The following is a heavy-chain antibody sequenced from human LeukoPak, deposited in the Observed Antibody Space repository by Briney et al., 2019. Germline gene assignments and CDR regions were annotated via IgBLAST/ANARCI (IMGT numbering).Heavy chain of an antibody. CDR1: GYTFTGYY. J-gene: IGHJ4*02. V-gene: IGHV1-2*02. D-gene: IGHD2-2*01. Sequence: ASVKVSCKASGYTFTGYYMHWVRQAPGQGLEWMGWINPNSGGTNCTQKFQGRVTMTRDTSISTAYMELSRLRSDDTAVYYCARDLASFHYFDYWGQGTLVTVSS. CDR2: INPNSGGT. CDR3: ARDLASFHYFDY.